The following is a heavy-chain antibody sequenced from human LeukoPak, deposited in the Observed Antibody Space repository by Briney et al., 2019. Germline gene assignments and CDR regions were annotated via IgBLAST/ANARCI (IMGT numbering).Heavy chain of an antibody. J-gene: IGHJ4*02. Sequence: GGSLRLSCAASGFSVSNIYMSWVGPAPGKGLEWFSVIYSGGSTFYADSVKGRFTISRDNSKNTLYLQVNSMRADDTAVYYCARIYPRLAAAGNWGQGTLVTVSS. D-gene: IGHD6-13*01. CDR3: ARIYPRLAAAGN. CDR2: IYSGGST. CDR1: GFSVSNIY. V-gene: IGHV3-66*01.